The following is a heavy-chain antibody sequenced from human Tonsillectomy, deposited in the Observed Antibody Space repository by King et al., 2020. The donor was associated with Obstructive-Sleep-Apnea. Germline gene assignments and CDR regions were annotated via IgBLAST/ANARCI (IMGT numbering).Heavy chain of an antibody. D-gene: IGHD6-19*01. J-gene: IGHJ6*02. CDR2: ISAQNGNT. CDR3: ARDPPRISVAGTEYHYYYGMDV. CDR1: GYSFTSYG. V-gene: IGHV1-18*01. Sequence: GQLVQSGAEVKKPGASVKVSCTASGYSFTSYGMSWVRQAPGQGLDWMGWISAQNGNTNYAQKLQGRVTMTTDTSTNTAYMELRSLTSDDTAVYYCARDPPRISVAGTEYHYYYGMDVWGQGTTVTVSS.